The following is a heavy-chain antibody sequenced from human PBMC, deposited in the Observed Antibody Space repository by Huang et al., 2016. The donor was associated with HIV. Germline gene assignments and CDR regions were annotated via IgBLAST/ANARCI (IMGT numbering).Heavy chain of an antibody. CDR3: ARRRRGGFDI. J-gene: IGHJ3*02. CDR2: IYFDDSDA. Sequence: EVQLVQSGAEVKRPGESLKISCKGSRYNFAGYWIGWVRQMPGKGLEWMGSIYFDDSDARYRPSWQGQVTIAADTSLYSSSLQWTSLRASDTAIFYCARRRRGGFDIWGQGTLVTVSS. CDR1: RYNFAGYW. V-gene: IGHV5-51*03. D-gene: IGHD2-15*01.